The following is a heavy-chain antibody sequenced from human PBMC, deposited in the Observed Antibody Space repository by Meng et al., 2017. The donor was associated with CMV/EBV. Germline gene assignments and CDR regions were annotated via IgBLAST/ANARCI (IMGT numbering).Heavy chain of an antibody. D-gene: IGHD3-3*01. CDR1: GYTFTGYY. J-gene: IGHJ6*02. V-gene: IGHV1-2*02. Sequence: ASVKVSCKASGYTFTGYYMHWVRQAPGQGLEWMGWINPNSGGTNYAQKFQGRVTMTRDTSISTAYMELSRLRSDDTAVYYCARDLYDDFWSGYYFYYGTDVWGQGTTVTVSS. CDR3: ARDLYDDFWSGYYFYYGTDV. CDR2: INPNSGGT.